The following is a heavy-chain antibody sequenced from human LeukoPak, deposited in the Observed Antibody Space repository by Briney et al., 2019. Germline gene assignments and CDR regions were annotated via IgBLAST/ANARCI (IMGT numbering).Heavy chain of an antibody. D-gene: IGHD3-10*01. V-gene: IGHV3-48*03. J-gene: IGHJ4*02. CDR1: GFTFSSYE. CDR3: AREVPTNYFDY. Sequence: GGSLRLSCAASGFTFSSYEMNWVRQAPGKGLEWVSYISSSGSTIYYADSVKGRFTISRDNAKNSLYLQMNSLRAEDTAVYYCAREVPTNYFDYWGQGTLVTVSS. CDR2: ISSSGSTI.